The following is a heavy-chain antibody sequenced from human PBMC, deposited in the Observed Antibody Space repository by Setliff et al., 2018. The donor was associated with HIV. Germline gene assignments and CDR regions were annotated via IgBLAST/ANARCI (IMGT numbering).Heavy chain of an antibody. CDR3: AKVGA. CDR1: GYSFTNHY. Sequence: ASVKVSCKPSGYSFTNHYMHWVRQAPGQGLEWMGVIHPTGGSTRNTQKFQGRVAMTRDTSISTAYMEVSRLRSDDTAVYYCAKVGAWGQGTLVTVSS. CDR2: IHPTGGST. V-gene: IGHV1-46*01. J-gene: IGHJ4*02.